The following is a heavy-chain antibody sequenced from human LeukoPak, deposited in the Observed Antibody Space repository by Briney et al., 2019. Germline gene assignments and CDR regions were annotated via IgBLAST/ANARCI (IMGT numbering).Heavy chain of an antibody. CDR3: ARDRSSGWYKGNFDY. D-gene: IGHD6-19*01. V-gene: IGHV1-18*01. CDR2: ISAYKGNT. J-gene: IGHJ4*02. CDR1: VYTFTIYV. Sequence: ASVRVSSKASVYTFTIYVTSCVRDSPEQGLEWRGWISAYKGNTNYEQKLQGRVTMTTDTSTSTAYMEMRSLRSDDTAVYYCARDRSSGWYKGNFDYWGQGTLVPVSS.